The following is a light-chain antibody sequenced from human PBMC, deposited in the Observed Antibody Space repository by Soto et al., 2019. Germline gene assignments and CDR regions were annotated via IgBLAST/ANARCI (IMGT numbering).Light chain of an antibody. V-gene: IGKV3-11*01. CDR1: QSFRGL. CDR2: DAY. CDR3: QQRHMWPIT. J-gene: IGKJ5*01. Sequence: VLTQSPVTLSLSPGARATLSSRASQSFRGLLAWYQQQPGQAPRLLIYDAYNRTTGIPPRFSGGGAGTDFTLTTSSLEPEDSAVYYCQQRHMWPITFGQGTRLEIK.